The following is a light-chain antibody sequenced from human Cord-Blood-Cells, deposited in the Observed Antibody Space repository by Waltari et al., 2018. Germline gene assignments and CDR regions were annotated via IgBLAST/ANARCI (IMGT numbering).Light chain of an antibody. Sequence: QSALTQPASVSGSPGQSITISCTGTSSDVGSYNLVSWYQQHPGKAPKLMIYEGSKRPSGGSNRFSSSKSGNTASLTISGLQAEDEADYYCCSYAGSSTFEVFGGGTKLTVL. CDR2: EGS. CDR1: SSDVGSYNL. J-gene: IGLJ2*01. CDR3: CSYAGSSTFEV. V-gene: IGLV2-23*03.